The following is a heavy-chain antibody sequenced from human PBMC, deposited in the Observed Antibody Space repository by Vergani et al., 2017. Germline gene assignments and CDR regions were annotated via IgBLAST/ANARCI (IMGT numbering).Heavy chain of an antibody. V-gene: IGHV3-23*01. D-gene: IGHD3-3*01. CDR3: AKEYTYYDFWSGTDYFDY. Sequence: EVQLLESGGGLVQPGGSLRLSCAASGFTFSSYAMSWVRQAPGKGLEWGSAISGSGGSTYYADSVKGRFTISRDNSKNTLYLQMNSLRAEDTAVYYCAKEYTYYDFWSGTDYFDYWGQGTLVTVSS. CDR2: ISGSGGST. J-gene: IGHJ4*02. CDR1: GFTFSSYA.